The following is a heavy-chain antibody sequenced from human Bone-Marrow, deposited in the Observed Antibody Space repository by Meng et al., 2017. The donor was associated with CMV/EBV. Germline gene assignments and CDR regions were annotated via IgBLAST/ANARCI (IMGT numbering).Heavy chain of an antibody. D-gene: IGHD3-22*01. CDR1: GGTFSSYT. J-gene: IGHJ4*02. CDR3: AREDSSGYSYYFDY. Sequence: QVQLWQSGAEVKKPGSSVKGACKASGGTFSSYTISWVRQAPGQGLEWMGRIIPILGIANYAQKFQGRVTITADKSTSTAYMELSSLRSEDTAVYYCAREDSSGYSYYFDYWGQGTLVTVSS. CDR2: IIPILGIA. V-gene: IGHV1-69*08.